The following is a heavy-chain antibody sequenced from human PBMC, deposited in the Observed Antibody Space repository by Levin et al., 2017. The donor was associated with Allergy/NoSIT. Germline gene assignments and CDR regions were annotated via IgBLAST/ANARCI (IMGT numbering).Heavy chain of an antibody. Sequence: GGSLRLSCKASGYTFTSYDINWVRQATGQGLEWMGWMNPNSGNTGYAQKFQGRVTMTRNTSISTAYMELSSLRSEDTAVYYCARGRVPYSSSSKGEGSNAFDIWGQGTMVTVSS. CDR1: GYTFTSYD. V-gene: IGHV1-8*01. CDR3: ARGRVPYSSSSKGEGSNAFDI. D-gene: IGHD6-6*01. J-gene: IGHJ3*02. CDR2: MNPNSGNT.